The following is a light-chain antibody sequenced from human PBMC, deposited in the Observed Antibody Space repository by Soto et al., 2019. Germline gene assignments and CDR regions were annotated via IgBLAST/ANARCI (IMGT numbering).Light chain of an antibody. CDR1: GSDVGGYNF. CDR3: ASYAGGNQV. Sequence: QSAPTQPPSASGSPGQSVTISCTGTGSDVGGYNFVSWYQHHPGKAPKLMIYEVTRRPSGVPDRFSGSKSGNTASLTVSGLLAEDEADYYCASYAGGNQVFGTGTKLTVL. CDR2: EVT. J-gene: IGLJ1*01. V-gene: IGLV2-8*01.